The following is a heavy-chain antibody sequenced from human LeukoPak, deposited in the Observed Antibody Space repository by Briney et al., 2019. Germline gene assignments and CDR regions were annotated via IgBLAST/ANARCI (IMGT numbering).Heavy chain of an antibody. CDR3: ARYYYDSSGYYYFDY. CDR1: GYTFTSYA. J-gene: IGHJ4*02. Sequence: ASVKVSCKASGYTFTSYAMHWVRQAPGQRLEWMGWINAGNGNTKYSQKFQGRVTITRDTSASTAYMELSSLRSEDTAVYYCARYYYDSSGYYYFDYWGREPWSPSPQ. CDR2: INAGNGNT. D-gene: IGHD3-22*01. V-gene: IGHV1-3*01.